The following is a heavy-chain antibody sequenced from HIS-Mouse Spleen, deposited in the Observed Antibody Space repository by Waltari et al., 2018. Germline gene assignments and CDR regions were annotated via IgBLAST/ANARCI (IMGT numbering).Heavy chain of an antibody. J-gene: IGHJ2*01. CDR3: AREIPYSSSWYDWYFDL. CDR1: GGSLSSSSYY. V-gene: IGHV4-39*07. D-gene: IGHD6-13*01. CDR2: IYYSGST. Sequence: QLQLQESGPGLVKPSETLSLTCTVSGGSLSSSSYYWGGNRQPPGKGLEWIGSIYYSGSTYYNPSLKSRVTISVDTSKNQFSLKLSSVTAADTAVYYCAREIPYSSSWYDWYFDLWGRGTLVTVSS.